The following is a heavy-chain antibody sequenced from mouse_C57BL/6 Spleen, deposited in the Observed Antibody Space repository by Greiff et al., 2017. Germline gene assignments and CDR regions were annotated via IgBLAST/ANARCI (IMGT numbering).Heavy chain of an antibody. Sequence: QVQLQQSGAELARPGASVKLSCKASGYTFASYGISWVKQRTGQGLEWIGEIYPRSGNTYYNEKFKGKATLTADKSSSTAYMELRSLTSEDSAVYFCARSMSNGDAMDYWGQGTSVTVSS. CDR2: IYPRSGNT. V-gene: IGHV1-81*01. J-gene: IGHJ4*01. CDR3: ARSMSNGDAMDY. D-gene: IGHD2-5*01. CDR1: GYTFASYG.